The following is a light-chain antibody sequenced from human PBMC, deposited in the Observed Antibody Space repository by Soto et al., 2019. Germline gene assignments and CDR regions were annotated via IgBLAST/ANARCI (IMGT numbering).Light chain of an antibody. J-gene: IGLJ3*02. Sequence: QSVMTQPPSVSGAPGQRVTISCTGSSSNIGAGYDVHWYQQLPGTAPKLLIYGNGNSYRPSGVPDRFSGSKSGTSASLAITGLQAEDEADYYCHSYDRTLSGSVFGGGTKLTAL. CDR2: GNG. V-gene: IGLV1-40*01. CDR3: HSYDRTLSGSV. CDR1: SSNIGAGYD.